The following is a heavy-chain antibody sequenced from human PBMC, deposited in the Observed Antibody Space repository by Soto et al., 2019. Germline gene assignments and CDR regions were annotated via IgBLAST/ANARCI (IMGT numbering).Heavy chain of an antibody. D-gene: IGHD1-26*01. V-gene: IGHV1-46*01. J-gene: IGHJ5*02. CDR3: ARDWAPGIVGATDWFDP. CDR2: INPSGGST. CDR1: GYTFTSYY. Sequence: ASVKVSCKASGYTFTSYYMHWVRQAPGQGLEWMGIINPSGGSTSYAQKFQGRVTMTGDTSTSTVYMELSSLRSEDTAVYYCARDWAPGIVGATDWFDPWGQGTLVTVSS.